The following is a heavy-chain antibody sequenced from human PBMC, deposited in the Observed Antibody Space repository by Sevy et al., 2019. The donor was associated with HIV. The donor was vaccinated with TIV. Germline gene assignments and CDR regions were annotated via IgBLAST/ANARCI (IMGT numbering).Heavy chain of an antibody. V-gene: IGHV3-23*01. CDR1: GFTFSSYA. D-gene: IGHD3-22*01. Sequence: GGCLRLSCAASGFTFSSYAMSWVRQAPGKGLEWFSAISGSGGSTYYADSVKGRFTISRDNSKNRLYLQMNSLRAADTAVYYCAKVIGEGSYYDRSGYYYGGYFDYWGQGTLVTVSS. CDR3: AKVIGEGSYYDRSGYYYGGYFDY. J-gene: IGHJ4*02. CDR2: ISGSGGST.